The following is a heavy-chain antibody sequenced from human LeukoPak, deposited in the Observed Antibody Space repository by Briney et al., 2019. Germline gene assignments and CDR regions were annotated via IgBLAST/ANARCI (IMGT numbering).Heavy chain of an antibody. CDR2: IYTSGIT. V-gene: IGHV4-4*07. J-gene: IGHJ4*02. Sequence: PSETLSLTCTVSGGPNSSYYWSWIRQPAGKGLEGIGRIYTSGITNYNPSLKSRVPMSVDTSKNQFSLKLSSVTATDTAVYYCARDRGTYYYDSSGFDYWGQGTLVTVSS. CDR1: GGPNSSYY. D-gene: IGHD3-22*01. CDR3: ARDRGTYYYDSSGFDY.